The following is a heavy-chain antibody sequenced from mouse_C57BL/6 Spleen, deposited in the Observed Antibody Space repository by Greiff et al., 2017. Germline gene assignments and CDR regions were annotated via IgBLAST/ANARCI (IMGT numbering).Heavy chain of an antibody. CDR1: GYTFPDYN. CDR3: AREYPPWYFEV. J-gene: IGHJ1*03. CDR2: INPNNGGT. Sequence: VQLQQSGPELVKPGASVKMSCKASGYTFPDYNMHWVKQSHGKSLEWIGYINPNNGGTSYNQKFKGKATLTVNKSSSTAYMELRSLTSEDAAVYYCAREYPPWYFEVWGTGTTVTVSS. V-gene: IGHV1-22*01. D-gene: IGHD2-10*02.